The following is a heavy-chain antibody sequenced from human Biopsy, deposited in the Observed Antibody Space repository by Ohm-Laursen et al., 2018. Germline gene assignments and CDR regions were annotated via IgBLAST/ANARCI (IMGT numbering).Heavy chain of an antibody. V-gene: IGHV3-33*01. J-gene: IGHJ2*01. Sequence: SLRLSCAASGFIFNYGMHWVRQAPGKGLEWVAVIWYDGSNGNYADSVKGRFTISRDNSKNTLYLQMNSLRAEDTAVYYCARRAVAGTYNWYLDLWGRGTLVTVSS. D-gene: IGHD6-19*01. CDR3: ARRAVAGTYNWYLDL. CDR1: GFIFNYG. CDR2: IWYDGSNG.